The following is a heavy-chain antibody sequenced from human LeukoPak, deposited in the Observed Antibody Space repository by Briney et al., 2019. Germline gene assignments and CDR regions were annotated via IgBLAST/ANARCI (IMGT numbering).Heavy chain of an antibody. Sequence: GRSLRLSCAASGFTFSSYGMHWVRQAPGKGLEWVAVISYDGSNKYYADSVKGRFTISRDNSKNTLYLQMNSLRAEDTAVYYCAKDQTITKVRGVFPRDAFDIWGQGTMVTVSS. CDR3: AKDQTITKVRGVFPRDAFDI. CDR2: ISYDGSNK. D-gene: IGHD3-10*01. V-gene: IGHV3-30*18. CDR1: GFTFSSYG. J-gene: IGHJ3*02.